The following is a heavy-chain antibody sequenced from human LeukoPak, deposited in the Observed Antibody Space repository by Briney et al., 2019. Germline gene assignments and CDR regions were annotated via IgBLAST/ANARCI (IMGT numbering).Heavy chain of an antibody. Sequence: GESLRISCKGSGYIFTSYWINWVRQTPGKGLEWMGRIDPSDSYTKYSPSFQVHVTISADKSISTAYLQWSSLKASDTAMYYCARRLYSGDEAYDYWGQGTLVTVSS. V-gene: IGHV5-10-1*01. CDR1: GYIFTSYW. CDR3: ARRLYSGDEAYDY. CDR2: IDPSDSYT. D-gene: IGHD5-12*01. J-gene: IGHJ4*02.